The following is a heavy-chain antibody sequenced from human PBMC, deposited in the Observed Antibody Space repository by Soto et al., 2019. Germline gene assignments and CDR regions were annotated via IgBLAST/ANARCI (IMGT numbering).Heavy chain of an antibody. J-gene: IGHJ6*02. V-gene: IGHV4-39*01. CDR3: ARRTRYYYYYGMDV. Sequence: SETLSLTCTVSGGSISSSSYYWGWIRQRPGKGLEWIGSIYYSGSTYYNPSLKSRVTISVDTSKNQFSLKLSSVTAADTAVYYCARRTRYYYYYGMDVWGQGTTVTVSS. CDR2: IYYSGST. CDR1: GGSISSSSYY. D-gene: IGHD1-7*01.